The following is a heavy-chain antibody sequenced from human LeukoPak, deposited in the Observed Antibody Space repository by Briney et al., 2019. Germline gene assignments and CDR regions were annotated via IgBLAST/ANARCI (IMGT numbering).Heavy chain of an antibody. D-gene: IGHD1-26*01. Sequence: PSETLSLTCTVSGGSISSSGSYWAWIRQPPGKGLEWIANVYYNGNTYCNSSLKSRVTISVDTSKNQFSLNLRSVTAADTAVYYCARLLSPGWFDPWGQGTLVTVSS. CDR3: ARLLSPGWFDP. CDR2: VYYNGNT. J-gene: IGHJ5*02. CDR1: GGSISSSGSY. V-gene: IGHV4-39*01.